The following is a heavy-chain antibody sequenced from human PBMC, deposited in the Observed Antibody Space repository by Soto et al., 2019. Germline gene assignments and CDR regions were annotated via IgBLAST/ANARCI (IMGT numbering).Heavy chain of an antibody. V-gene: IGHV1-18*01. CDR2: ISAYNGNT. CDR1: GYTFTSYG. Sequence: GASVKVSCKASGYTFTSYGISWVRQAPGQGLEWMGWISAYNGNTNYAQKLQGRVTMTTDTSTSTAYMELRSLRSDDTAVYYCARVEPVVVNFDYMDVWGKGTTVTVSS. CDR3: ARVEPVVVNFDYMDV. J-gene: IGHJ6*03. D-gene: IGHD2-21*01.